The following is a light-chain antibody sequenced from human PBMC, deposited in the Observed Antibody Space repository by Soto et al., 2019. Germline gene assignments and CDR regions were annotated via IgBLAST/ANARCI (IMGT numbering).Light chain of an antibody. CDR3: CSLAGSSDV. V-gene: IGLV2-11*01. CDR2: DVS. Sequence: QSALTQPRSVSGSPGQSVTISCTGTSSDVGGYNYVSWYQQHPGKAPKLMIYDVSKRPSGVPDRFSGSKSGNTASLTISGLQAEDEADYYCCSLAGSSDVFGTGTKVTVL. CDR1: SSDVGGYNY. J-gene: IGLJ1*01.